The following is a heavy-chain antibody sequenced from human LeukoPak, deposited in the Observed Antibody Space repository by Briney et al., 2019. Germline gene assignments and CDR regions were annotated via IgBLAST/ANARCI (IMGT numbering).Heavy chain of an antibody. CDR2: IYYSGST. D-gene: IGHD2-15*01. J-gene: IGHJ6*03. CDR1: GGSVSSGSYY. Sequence: SETLSLTCTVSGGSVSSGSYYWSWIRQPPGKGLEWIGNIYYSGSTNYNPSLKSRVTISVDTSKNQFSLKLSSVTAADTAVYYCARGGRSFYYYYMDVWGKGTTVTVSS. CDR3: ARGGRSFYYYYMDV. V-gene: IGHV4-61*01.